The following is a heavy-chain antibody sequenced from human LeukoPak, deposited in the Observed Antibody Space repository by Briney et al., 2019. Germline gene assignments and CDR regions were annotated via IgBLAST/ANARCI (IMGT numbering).Heavy chain of an antibody. V-gene: IGHV4-39*07. CDR2: IYYGGRT. D-gene: IGHD1-1*01. J-gene: IGHJ5*02. CDR1: GGSLTSSSYY. Sequence: SETLSLTCNVSGGSLTSSSYYWGWIRQPPGKGLEWIGSIYYGGRTYYNPSLKSRVTISVDTSKNQFSLKLNSVTAADTAVYYCARDQANFYPTVGWFDPWGQGTLVTVSS. CDR3: ARDQANFYPTVGWFDP.